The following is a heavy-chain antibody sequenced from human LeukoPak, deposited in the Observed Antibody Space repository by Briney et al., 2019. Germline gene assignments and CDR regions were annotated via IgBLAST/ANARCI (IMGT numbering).Heavy chain of an antibody. CDR2: IRYDGSNK. D-gene: IGHD3-10*01. J-gene: IGHJ4*02. CDR1: GFPFSSYG. V-gene: IGHV3-30*02. CDR3: AKEGAYYGSGSYIGHYMDV. Sequence: GGSLRLSCAVSGFPFSSYGMHWVRQAPGKGLEWVAFIRYDGSNKYYADSVKGRFTISRDNSKNTLYLQMNSLRAEDTAVYYCAKEGAYYGSGSYIGHYMDVWGQGTLITVSS.